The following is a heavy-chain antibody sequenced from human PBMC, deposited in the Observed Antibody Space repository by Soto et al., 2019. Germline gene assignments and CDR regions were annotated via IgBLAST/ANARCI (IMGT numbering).Heavy chain of an antibody. V-gene: IGHV1-18*01. J-gene: IGHJ5*02. CDR3: ARCMIAAADDESTYNWFDP. CDR2: ISAYFGTT. D-gene: IGHD6-13*01. CDR1: GYTFTSYD. Sequence: GASVKVSCKASGYTFTSYDISWVRQAPGQGLEWMGWISAYFGTTNYAQKFQGRVTITTDKSTSTAYMELSSLRSEDTAVYYCARCMIAAADDESTYNWFDPWGQGTLVTVSS.